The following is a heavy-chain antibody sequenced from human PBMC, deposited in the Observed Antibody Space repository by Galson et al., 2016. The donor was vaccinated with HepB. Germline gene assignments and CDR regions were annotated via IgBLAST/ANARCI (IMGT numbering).Heavy chain of an antibody. CDR2: VYPGNSEI. Sequence: QSGAEVTKPGESLKISCKGSGYRFANYWIGWVRQMPGKGLESMGIVYPGNSEIRYSPSFQGQVTISADKSITTVYLQWNSLKASDSAIYYCARHECRGSDCFSAYDFWGQGTVVTGSS. D-gene: IGHD2-21*02. CDR3: ARHECRGSDCFSAYDF. J-gene: IGHJ3*01. V-gene: IGHV5-51*01. CDR1: GYRFANYW.